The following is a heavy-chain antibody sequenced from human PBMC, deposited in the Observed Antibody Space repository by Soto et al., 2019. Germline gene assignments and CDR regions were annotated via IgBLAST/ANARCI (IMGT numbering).Heavy chain of an antibody. CDR3: ARVETGITIFGVVIPPFDY. D-gene: IGHD3-3*01. V-gene: IGHV3-11*01. CDR1: GFTFSDYY. CDR2: ISSSGTTI. Sequence: QVQLVESGGGLVKPGGSLRLSCAASGFTFSDYYMSWIRQAPGKGLEWVSYISSSGTTIYYADSVKGRFTISRDNAKNSLYLQLNSLRAEDTAVYYCARVETGITIFGVVIPPFDYWGQGTLVTVSS. J-gene: IGHJ4*02.